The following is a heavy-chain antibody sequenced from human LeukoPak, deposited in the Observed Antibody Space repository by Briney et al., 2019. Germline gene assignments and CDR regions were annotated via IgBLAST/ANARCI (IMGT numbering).Heavy chain of an antibody. CDR1: EYTFTGYY. J-gene: IGHJ3*02. CDR2: INPNSGGT. CDR3: AREPYSSSWYGGRAFDI. V-gene: IGHV1-2*02. D-gene: IGHD6-13*01. Sequence: ASVKVSCKASEYTFTGYYMHWVRQAPGQGLEWMGWINPNSGGTNYAQKFQGRVTMTRDTSISTAYMGLSRLRSDDTAVYYCAREPYSSSWYGGRAFDIWGQGTMITVSS.